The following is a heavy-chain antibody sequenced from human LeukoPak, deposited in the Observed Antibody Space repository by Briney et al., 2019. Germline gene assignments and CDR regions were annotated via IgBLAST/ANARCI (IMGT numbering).Heavy chain of an antibody. CDR2: IYTIDSDT. CDR3: AGRRISLFGFFLGSGTFDL. D-gene: IGHD3-3*01. Sequence: GESLKIASNGSHYTFTNYWIGWVRQVPGRGLEWMGIIYTIDSDTKYSPSFQGQVTISADRSINTAYLQWSSLQASDTGIYYCAGRRISLFGFFLGSGTFDLWGQGTLVTVSS. CDR1: HYTFTNYW. V-gene: IGHV5-51*01. J-gene: IGHJ3*01.